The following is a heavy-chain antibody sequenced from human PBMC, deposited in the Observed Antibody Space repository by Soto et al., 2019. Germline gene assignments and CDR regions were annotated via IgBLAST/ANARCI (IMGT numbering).Heavy chain of an antibody. CDR1: GGSISSGGYY. J-gene: IGHJ6*02. V-gene: IGHV4-31*03. Sequence: QVQLQESGPGLVKPSQTLSLTCTVSGGSISSGGYYWSWIRQHPGKGLEWIGYIYYSGSTYYNPSLKSRVTISGDTSKNQFSLKLSSVNAADTAVYYCARDLAAYSNYYYYGMDVWGQGTTVTVSS. D-gene: IGHD4-4*01. CDR2: IYYSGST. CDR3: ARDLAAYSNYYYYGMDV.